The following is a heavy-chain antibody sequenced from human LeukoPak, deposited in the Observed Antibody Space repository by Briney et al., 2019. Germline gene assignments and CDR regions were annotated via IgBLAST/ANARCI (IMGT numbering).Heavy chain of an antibody. CDR2: ISAYNGNT. CDR3: ARDPGRRELLPPDY. D-gene: IGHD1-26*01. Sequence: GASVKVSCKASGYTFTSYGISWVRQAPGQGLEWMGWISAYNGNTNYAQKLQGRVTMTTDTSTSTAYMELRSLRSDDTAVYYRARDPGRRELLPPDYWGQGTLVTVSS. CDR1: GYTFTSYG. V-gene: IGHV1-18*01. J-gene: IGHJ4*02.